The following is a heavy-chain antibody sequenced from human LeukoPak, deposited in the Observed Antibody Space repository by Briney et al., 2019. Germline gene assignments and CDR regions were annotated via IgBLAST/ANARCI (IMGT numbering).Heavy chain of an antibody. CDR2: ISGSGGST. CDR3: AKDSVFDSSGWYAAFDY. Sequence: GGSLRLSCAASGFTFSSYAMSWVRQAPGKGLEWVSDISGSGGSTYYADSVKGRFTISRDNSKNTLYLQMNSLRAEDTAVYYCAKDSVFDSSGWYAAFDYWGQGTLVTVSS. V-gene: IGHV3-23*01. D-gene: IGHD6-19*01. CDR1: GFTFSSYA. J-gene: IGHJ4*02.